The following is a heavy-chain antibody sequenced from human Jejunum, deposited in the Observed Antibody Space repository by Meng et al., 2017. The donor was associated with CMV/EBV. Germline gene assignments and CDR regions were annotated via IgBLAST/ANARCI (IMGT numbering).Heavy chain of an antibody. CDR2: IYYSRLT. Sequence: GGAFSDSTSFWGLVRQTPGTLLQCIASIYYSRLTYYNPSLQSRVTISVDTSRNPFSLRLSSVTAADTGVYYCARLVASRPGGGYFVSWGQGTLVTVSS. CDR1: GGAFSDSTSF. D-gene: IGHD6-6*01. CDR3: ARLVASRPGGGYFVS. J-gene: IGHJ4*02. V-gene: IGHV4-39*01.